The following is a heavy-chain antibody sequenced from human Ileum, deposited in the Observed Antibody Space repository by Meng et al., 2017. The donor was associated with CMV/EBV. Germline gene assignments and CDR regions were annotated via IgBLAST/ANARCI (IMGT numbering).Heavy chain of an antibody. J-gene: IGHJ4*02. CDR3: ARDLRRQGSSGFAFDF. Sequence: QLQLQESGPGLVKPSGTLSLTCTVSGGSITTTSYYWNWIRQPPGKGLEWIGSVYHAGDTYYNPSLKSRVTISVDTSKNQFSLMMTSATAADTAVYYCARDLRRQGSSGFAFDFWGQGTLVTVSS. V-gene: IGHV4-39*07. CDR1: GGSITTTSYY. CDR2: VYHAGDT. D-gene: IGHD6-25*01.